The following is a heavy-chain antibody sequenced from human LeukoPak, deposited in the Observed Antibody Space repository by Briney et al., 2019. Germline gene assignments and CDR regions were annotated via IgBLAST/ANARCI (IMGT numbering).Heavy chain of an antibody. Sequence: GGSLRLSCAASGFTFSGYPIHWVRQAPGKGLEWVAVISYDGSNKYYADSVKGRFTISRDNSKNTLYLQMNSLRAEDTAVYYCAKDLLNRSWYFDYWGQGTLVTVSS. CDR1: GFTFSGYP. CDR3: AKDLLNRSWYFDY. CDR2: ISYDGSNK. V-gene: IGHV3-30-3*02. D-gene: IGHD6-13*01. J-gene: IGHJ4*02.